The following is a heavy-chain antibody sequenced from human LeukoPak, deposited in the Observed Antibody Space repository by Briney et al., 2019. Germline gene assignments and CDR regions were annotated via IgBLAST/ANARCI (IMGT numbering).Heavy chain of an antibody. Sequence: GGSLRLSCAASGFTFSSYSMNWVRQAPGKGLEWVSYISSSRSNIYYADSVKGRFTISRDNAKDSLYLQMNSLRAEDTAVYYCASGSYYHYYYYMDVWGKGTTVTVSS. D-gene: IGHD1-26*01. V-gene: IGHV3-48*01. J-gene: IGHJ6*03. CDR2: ISSSRSNI. CDR3: ASGSYYHYYYYMDV. CDR1: GFTFSSYS.